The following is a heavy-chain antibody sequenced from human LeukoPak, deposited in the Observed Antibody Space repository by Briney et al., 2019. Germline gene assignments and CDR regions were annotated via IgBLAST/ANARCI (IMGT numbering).Heavy chain of an antibody. D-gene: IGHD4-17*01. CDR3: AKERTTVTTGGFDY. V-gene: IGHV3-9*01. J-gene: IGHJ4*02. CDR1: GFTFDDYA. Sequence: GGSLRLSCAASGFTFDDYAMHWVRQAPGKGLEWVSGISWNSGSIGYADSVKGRFTISRDNAKNSLYLQMNSLRAEDTALYYCAKERTTVTTGGFDYWGQGTLVTVSS. CDR2: ISWNSGSI.